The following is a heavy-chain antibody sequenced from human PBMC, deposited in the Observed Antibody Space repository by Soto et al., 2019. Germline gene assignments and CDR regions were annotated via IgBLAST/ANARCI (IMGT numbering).Heavy chain of an antibody. J-gene: IGHJ4*02. Sequence: SETLSLTCIVSGGSISSYYWSWIRQSPGKGLEWIGYMHYSGSTNYNPSLKSRVTISVDTSKSQFSLKLTSVTAADTAVYYCARHNYGSGSTYFDYWGQGTLVTVSS. CDR2: MHYSGST. V-gene: IGHV4-59*01. CDR3: ARHNYGSGSTYFDY. CDR1: GGSISSYY. D-gene: IGHD3-10*01.